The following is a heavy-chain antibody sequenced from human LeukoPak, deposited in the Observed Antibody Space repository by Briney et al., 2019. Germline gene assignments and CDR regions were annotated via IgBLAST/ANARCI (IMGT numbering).Heavy chain of an antibody. J-gene: IGHJ2*01. CDR1: GGSISSYY. Sequence: SETLSLTCTVSGGSISSYYWGWIRQAPGKGLEWIGSIYFSGSTYYNPSLESRVTISVDTSKNQFSLKLSSVTAADTAVYYCARPVTTGYWYFDLWGRGTLVTVSS. CDR3: ARPVTTGYWYFDL. V-gene: IGHV4-39*01. D-gene: IGHD4-17*01. CDR2: IYFSGST.